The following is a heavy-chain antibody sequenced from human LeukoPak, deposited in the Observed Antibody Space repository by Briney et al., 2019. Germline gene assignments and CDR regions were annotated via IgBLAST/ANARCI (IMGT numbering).Heavy chain of an antibody. CDR3: ARDNTTTGPFDY. CDR2: IDPSGGST. Sequence: ASVKVSCKASGYTFTNYYMHWVRQAPGQGLEWMGIIDPSGGSTSYSQNSQGRVTMTRDTSTSTVYMDLSSLRSEDTAVYYCARDNTTTGPFDYRGQGTLVTVSS. CDR1: GYTFTNYY. V-gene: IGHV1-46*01. J-gene: IGHJ4*02. D-gene: IGHD1-1*01.